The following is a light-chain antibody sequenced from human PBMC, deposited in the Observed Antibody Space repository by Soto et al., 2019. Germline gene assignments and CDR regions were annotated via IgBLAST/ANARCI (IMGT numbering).Light chain of an antibody. V-gene: IGKV3-15*01. Sequence: ETVMTQSPATLSVSPGGRATLSCRASQSISDTLAWYQHKPGQAPRLLIYGASARATGFPARFSGSGSGTDFTLTISSLKSEDFAVYYCQQYNNWPWTFGQGTKVDIK. CDR1: QSISDT. CDR3: QQYNNWPWT. J-gene: IGKJ1*01. CDR2: GAS.